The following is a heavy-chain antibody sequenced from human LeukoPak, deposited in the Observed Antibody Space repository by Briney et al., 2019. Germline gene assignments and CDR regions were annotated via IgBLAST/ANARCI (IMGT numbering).Heavy chain of an antibody. D-gene: IGHD3-16*02. V-gene: IGHV3-30*18. J-gene: IGHJ4*02. CDR1: GFTFSSYG. Sequence: RGSLRLSCAASGFTFSSYGVHWVRQAPGKGLEWVAVISYDGSNKYYADSVKGRFTISRDNSKNTLYLQMNSLRAEDTAVYYCAKDSHDYVWGSYRPWTLDYWGQGTLVTVSS. CDR2: ISYDGSNK. CDR3: AKDSHDYVWGSYRPWTLDY.